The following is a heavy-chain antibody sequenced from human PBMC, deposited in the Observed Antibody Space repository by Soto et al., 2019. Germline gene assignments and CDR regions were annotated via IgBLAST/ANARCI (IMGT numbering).Heavy chain of an antibody. CDR2: MYHSGST. Sequence: QLQLQESGSGLVKPSQTLSLTCAVSGGSISRGGYSWSWIRQPPGKGLEWIGYMYHSGSTYYNPSVKSRVTISVDRSKNQFSLKLSSVTAADTAVYYCARGDGGYFDYWGQGTLVTVSS. D-gene: IGHD3-16*01. J-gene: IGHJ4*02. V-gene: IGHV4-30-2*01. CDR1: GGSISRGGYS. CDR3: ARGDGGYFDY.